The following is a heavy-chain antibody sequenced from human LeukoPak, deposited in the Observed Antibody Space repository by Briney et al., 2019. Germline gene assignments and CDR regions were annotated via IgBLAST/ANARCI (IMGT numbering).Heavy chain of an antibody. J-gene: IGHJ5*02. CDR3: ARAGPSYNWFDP. D-gene: IGHD3-16*02. CDR2: ISSSSSYI. CDR1: GFTISSYN. Sequence: GESLKISCAASGFTISSYNMNWVRQAPGKGLEWVSSISSSSSYIYYADSVKGRFTISRDNAKNSLYLQMNSLRAEDTAVYYCARAGPSYNWFDPWGQGTLVTVSS. V-gene: IGHV3-21*01.